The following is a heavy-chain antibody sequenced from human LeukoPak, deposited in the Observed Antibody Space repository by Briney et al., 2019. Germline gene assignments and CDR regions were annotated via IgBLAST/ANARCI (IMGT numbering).Heavy chain of an antibody. Sequence: GGSLRLSCAASGFTFSSYWMSWVRQAPGKGLEWVANIKQDGSEKYYVDSVKGRFTISRDNAKNSLYLQMNSLRAGDTAVYYCARDRVSSGWYFDYWGQGTLVTVSS. J-gene: IGHJ4*02. CDR1: GFTFSSYW. CDR2: IKQDGSEK. D-gene: IGHD6-19*01. V-gene: IGHV3-7*03. CDR3: ARDRVSSGWYFDY.